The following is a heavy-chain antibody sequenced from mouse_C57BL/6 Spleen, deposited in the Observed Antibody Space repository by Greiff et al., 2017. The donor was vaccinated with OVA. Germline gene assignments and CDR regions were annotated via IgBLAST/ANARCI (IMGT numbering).Heavy chain of an antibody. J-gene: IGHJ1*03. D-gene: IGHD1-1*01. CDR2: IWGGGST. Sequence: VQRVESGPGLVAPSQSLSITCTVSGFSLTSYGVDWVRQPPGKGLEWLGVIWGGGSTNYNSALMSRLSISKDNFKSQVFLKMNSLQTDDTAMYDCAKRYGSSYYWYFDVWGTGTTVTVSS. CDR3: AKRYGSSYYWYFDV. V-gene: IGHV2-9*01. CDR1: GFSLTSYG.